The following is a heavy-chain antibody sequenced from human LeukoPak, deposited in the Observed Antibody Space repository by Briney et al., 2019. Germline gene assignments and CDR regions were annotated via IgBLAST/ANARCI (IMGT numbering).Heavy chain of an antibody. J-gene: IGHJ4*02. V-gene: IGHV4-39*07. Sequence: SETLSLTCTVSGGSISGSSYYWGWIRQPPGKGLEWIGEIYHSGSTNYDPSLKCRVTISVDKSKNQFSLKLSSVTAADTAVYYCASSGSAGNYDYWGQGTLVTVSS. CDR3: ASSGSAGNYDY. CDR2: IYHSGST. CDR1: GGSISGSSYY. D-gene: IGHD3-10*01.